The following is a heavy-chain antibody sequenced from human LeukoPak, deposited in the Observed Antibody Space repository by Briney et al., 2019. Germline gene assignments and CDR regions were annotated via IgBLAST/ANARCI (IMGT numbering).Heavy chain of an antibody. D-gene: IGHD3-9*01. V-gene: IGHV4-39*01. CDR3: ARHTYGYDILTGYQNWFDP. CDR2: IYYSGST. Sequence: SETLSLTCTVSGGSISSSSYYWGWIRQPPGKGLEWIGSIYYSGSTYYNPSLKSRVTISVDTSKNRFSLKLSSVTAADTAVYYCARHTYGYDILTGYQNWFDPWGQGTLVTVSS. CDR1: GGSISSSSYY. J-gene: IGHJ5*02.